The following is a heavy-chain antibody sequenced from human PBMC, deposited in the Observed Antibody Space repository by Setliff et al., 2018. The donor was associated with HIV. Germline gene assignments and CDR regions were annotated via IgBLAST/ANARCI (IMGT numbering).Heavy chain of an antibody. CDR2: IYYSGSP. V-gene: IGHV4-59*11. CDR3: ARVGLRFKYTFDY. Sequence: SETLSLTCTVSGGSISSHYWTWIRQPPGKELEWIGSIYYSGSPNYNPSLKSRVTMSVDTSKNQFSLKLTSVTAADTAVYYCARVGLRFKYTFDYWGQGMLVTVSS. D-gene: IGHD5-12*01. CDR1: GGSISSHY. J-gene: IGHJ4*02.